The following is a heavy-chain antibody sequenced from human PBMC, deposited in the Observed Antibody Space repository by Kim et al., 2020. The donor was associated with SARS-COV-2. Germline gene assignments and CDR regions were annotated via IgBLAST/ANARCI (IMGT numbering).Heavy chain of an antibody. J-gene: IGHJ4*02. Sequence: GGSLRLSCAASGLTFGSYAMIWVRQAPGKGLEWVAIIRGTGGATDYADSVKGRFTISRDNAKNTLYLQMNSLRAEDTAVYYCAKGRVLYYYGLGSSFDTWGQGTLVTVSS. CDR1: GLTFGSYA. V-gene: IGHV3-23*01. CDR3: AKGRVLYYYGLGSSFDT. D-gene: IGHD3-10*01. CDR2: IRGTGGAT.